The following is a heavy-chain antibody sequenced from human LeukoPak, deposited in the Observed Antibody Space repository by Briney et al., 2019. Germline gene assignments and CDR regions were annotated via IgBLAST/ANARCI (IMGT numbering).Heavy chain of an antibody. CDR3: ARDQTPPNVDKGPNYYYYYGVDV. D-gene: IGHD3-16*01. CDR1: GFTFSSYG. Sequence: GRSLRLSCAASGFTFSSYGMHWVRQAPGKGLEWVAVIWYDGSNKYYADSVKGRFTISRDNSKNTLYLQMNSLRAEDTAVYYCARDQTPPNVDKGPNYYYYYGVDVWGQGTTVTVSS. J-gene: IGHJ6*02. V-gene: IGHV3-33*01. CDR2: IWYDGSNK.